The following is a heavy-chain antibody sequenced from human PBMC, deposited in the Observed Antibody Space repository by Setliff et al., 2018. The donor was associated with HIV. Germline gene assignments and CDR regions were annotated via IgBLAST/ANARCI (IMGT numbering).Heavy chain of an antibody. Sequence: PGGSLRLSCAASGFTFSSYAMSWVRQAPGKGLEWVSAISGSGGSTYYADSVKSRFTISRDNSKNTLYLQMNSLRAEDTAVYYCAKDRDTYSSSWYMWIFDYWGQGTLVTVSS. CDR3: AKDRDTYSSSWYMWIFDY. D-gene: IGHD6-13*01. J-gene: IGHJ4*02. CDR1: GFTFSSYA. CDR2: ISGSGGST. V-gene: IGHV3-23*01.